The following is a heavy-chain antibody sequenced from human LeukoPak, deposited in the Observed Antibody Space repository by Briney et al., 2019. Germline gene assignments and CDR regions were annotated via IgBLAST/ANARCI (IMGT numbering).Heavy chain of an antibody. J-gene: IGHJ4*02. CDR3: VRGDYGDYTLFDY. V-gene: IGHV3-23*05. Sequence: PGGSLRLSCEASGFTFSAYAMTWVRQAPGKGLEWVSSIGSDNKPHYSESVKGRFAISRDNSKNTLYLQMNSLRAEDTAVYYCVRGDYGDYTLFDYWGQGTLVTVSS. D-gene: IGHD4-17*01. CDR1: GFTFSAYA. CDR2: IGSDNKP.